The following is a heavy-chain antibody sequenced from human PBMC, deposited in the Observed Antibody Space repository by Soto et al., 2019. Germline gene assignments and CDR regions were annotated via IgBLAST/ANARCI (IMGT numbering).Heavy chain of an antibody. Sequence: SVKVSCKASGGTFSSYAISWVRQAPGQGLEWMGGIIPIFGTANYAQKFQGRVTITADESTSTAYMELSSLRSEDTAVYYCARDIAAAGTDYYYYYGMDVWGQGTTVTVSS. J-gene: IGHJ6*02. CDR2: IIPIFGTA. D-gene: IGHD6-13*01. V-gene: IGHV1-69*13. CDR1: GGTFSSYA. CDR3: ARDIAAAGTDYYYYYGMDV.